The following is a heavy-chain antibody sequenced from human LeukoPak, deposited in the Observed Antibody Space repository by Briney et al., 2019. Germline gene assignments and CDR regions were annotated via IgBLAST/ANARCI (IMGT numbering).Heavy chain of an antibody. CDR1: GFTVSSNY. Sequence: GGSLRLSCAASGFTVSSNYMSWVRQAPGKGLEWVSVTYSGGSTYYADSVKGRFTISRDNSKNTLYLQMNSLRAEDTAVYYCARDLTRYYDSSGYYLWGQGTLVTVSS. CDR3: ARDLTRYYDSSGYYL. J-gene: IGHJ4*02. V-gene: IGHV3-53*01. D-gene: IGHD3-22*01. CDR2: TYSGGST.